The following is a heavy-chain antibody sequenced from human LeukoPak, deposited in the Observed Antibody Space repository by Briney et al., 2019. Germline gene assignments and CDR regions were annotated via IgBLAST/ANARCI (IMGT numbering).Heavy chain of an antibody. CDR3: ASGGNYYDSSGSSFDY. J-gene: IGHJ4*02. D-gene: IGHD3-22*01. CDR2: ISWNSGSI. V-gene: IGHV3-9*01. CDR1: GFTFDDYA. Sequence: GGSLRLSCAASGFTFDDYAMHWVRQAPGKGLEWVSGISWNSGSIGYADSVKGRFTISRDNAKNSLYLQMNSLRAEDTALYYCASGGNYYDSSGSSFDYWGQGTLVTVSS.